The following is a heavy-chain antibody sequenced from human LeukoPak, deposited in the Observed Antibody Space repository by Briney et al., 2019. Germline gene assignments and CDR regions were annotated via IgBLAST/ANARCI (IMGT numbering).Heavy chain of an antibody. CDR2: INSNSGAT. CDR3: ARDGSLGY. V-gene: IGHV1-2*02. J-gene: IGHJ4*02. CDR1: GYTFTDYY. Sequence: ASVKVSCKASGYTFTDYYIHWVRQNPGQGLEWMGWINSNSGATKYAQKFQGRVTMTRDTSISTAYMELTRLGSDDTAVYYCARDGSLGYWGQGTLVTVSS. D-gene: IGHD5-12*01.